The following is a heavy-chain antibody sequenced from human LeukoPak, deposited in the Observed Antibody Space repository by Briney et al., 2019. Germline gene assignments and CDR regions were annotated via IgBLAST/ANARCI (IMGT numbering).Heavy chain of an antibody. V-gene: IGHV3-48*02. CDR3: ARDSRFGTLLIPYFDY. D-gene: IGHD3-10*01. CDR2: ITSRSSSI. J-gene: IGHJ4*02. Sequence: GGSLRLSCAASGFTFSTYVVNWVRQAPGKGLEWVSYITSRSSSIYYADSVKGRFTISRDNAQNSLYLQMNSLRDEDTAVYYCARDSRFGTLLIPYFDYWGQGTLVTVSS. CDR1: GFTFSTYV.